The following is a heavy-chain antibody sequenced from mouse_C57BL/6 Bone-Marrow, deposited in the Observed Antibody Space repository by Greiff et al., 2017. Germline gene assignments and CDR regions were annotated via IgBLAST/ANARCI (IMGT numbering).Heavy chain of an antibody. V-gene: IGHV5-4*01. Sequence: EVQRVESGGGLVKPGGSLKLSCAASGFTFSSYAMSWVRQTPEKRLEWVATISDGGSYTYYPDNVKGRFTISRDNAKNNLYLQMSHLKSEDTAMYYCARGHYYGSSYYFDYWGQGTTLTVSS. J-gene: IGHJ2*01. CDR3: ARGHYYGSSYYFDY. CDR2: ISDGGSYT. D-gene: IGHD1-1*01. CDR1: GFTFSSYA.